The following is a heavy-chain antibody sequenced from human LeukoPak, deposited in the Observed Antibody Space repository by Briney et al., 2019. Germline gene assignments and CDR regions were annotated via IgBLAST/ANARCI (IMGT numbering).Heavy chain of an antibody. CDR2: IYYSGST. Sequence: SETLSLTCTVSGGSISSSSYYWGSIRQPPGKGLEWIGSIYYSGSTYYNPSLKSRVTISVDTSKNQFSLKLNSVTAADTAVYYCARLDDRAARIAVGRSSTWSSRRGFDYWGQGTLVTVSS. D-gene: IGHD6-13*01. V-gene: IGHV4-39*01. CDR1: GGSISSSSYY. CDR3: ARLDDRAARIAVGRSSTWSSRRGFDY. J-gene: IGHJ4*02.